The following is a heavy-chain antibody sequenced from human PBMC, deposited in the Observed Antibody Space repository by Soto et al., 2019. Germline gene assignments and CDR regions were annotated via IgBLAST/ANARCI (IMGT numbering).Heavy chain of an antibody. J-gene: IGHJ6*02. CDR1: GFTFSNAW. Sequence: GSLRLSCAASGFTFSNAWMNWVRQAPGKGLERVGRIKSKTDGGTTDYAAPVKGRFTISRDDSKNTLYLQMNSLKTEDTAVYYCTTSAAAAGRTPHYYYYGMAVWVQGTTVTVSS. V-gene: IGHV3-15*07. CDR2: IKSKTDGGTT. CDR3: TTSAAAAGRTPHYYYYGMAV. D-gene: IGHD6-13*01.